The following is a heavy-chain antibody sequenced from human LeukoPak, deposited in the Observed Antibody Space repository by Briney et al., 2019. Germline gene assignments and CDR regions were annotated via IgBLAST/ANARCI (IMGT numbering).Heavy chain of an antibody. V-gene: IGHV3-21*01. Sequence: PGGSLRLSCAASGFTFSSYSMNWVRQAPGKGLEWVSSISSSSSYIYYADSVKGRFTISRDNAKNSLYLQMNSLRAEDTAVYYCARDVRQWLSFNFDYWGQGTLVTVSS. CDR3: ARDVRQWLSFNFDY. D-gene: IGHD6-19*01. CDR2: ISSSSSYI. CDR1: GFTFSSYS. J-gene: IGHJ4*02.